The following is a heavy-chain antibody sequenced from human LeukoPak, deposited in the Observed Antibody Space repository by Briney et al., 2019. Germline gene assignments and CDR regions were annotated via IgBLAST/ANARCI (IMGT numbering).Heavy chain of an antibody. J-gene: IGHJ4*02. Sequence: GGSLRLSCVASGFIFSDFGMNWVRQVPGKGQEWVAFISSRGTSTFYAESVKGRFTISRDTGKKSLDLQMTSLRVEDTAAYYCVRGTDCSATTCYPLSAFDYWGQGTLVTVSS. D-gene: IGHD2-2*01. V-gene: IGHV3-21*04. CDR2: ISSRGTST. CDR1: GFIFSDFG. CDR3: VRGTDCSATTCYPLSAFDY.